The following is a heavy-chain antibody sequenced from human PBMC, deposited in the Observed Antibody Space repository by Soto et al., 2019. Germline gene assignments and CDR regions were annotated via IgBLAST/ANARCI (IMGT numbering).Heavy chain of an antibody. V-gene: IGHV4-31*03. CDR1: GGSISSGGYY. CDR3: ARGITGTTYYYYYGMDV. D-gene: IGHD1-7*01. CDR2: IYYSGST. Sequence: SETLSLTCTVSGGSISSGGYYWSWIRQHPGKGLEWIGYIYYSGSTYYNPSLKSRVTISVDTSKNQFSLKLSSVTAADTAVYYCARGITGTTYYYYYGMDVWGQGTTVTVSS. J-gene: IGHJ6*02.